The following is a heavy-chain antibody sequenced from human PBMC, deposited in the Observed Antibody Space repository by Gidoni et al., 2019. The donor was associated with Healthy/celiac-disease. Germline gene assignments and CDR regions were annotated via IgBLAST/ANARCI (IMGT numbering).Heavy chain of an antibody. Sequence: QLQLQESGPGLVKPSETLSLTCTVSGGSLSSSSYYWGWIRQPPGKGLEWIGSIYYSGSTYYNPSLKSRVTISVDTSKNQFSLKLSSVTAADTAVYYCARDSNEDGDVWGQGTTVTVSS. CDR2: IYYSGST. CDR3: ARDSNEDGDV. V-gene: IGHV4-39*07. J-gene: IGHJ6*02. CDR1: GGSLSSSSYY. D-gene: IGHD2-15*01.